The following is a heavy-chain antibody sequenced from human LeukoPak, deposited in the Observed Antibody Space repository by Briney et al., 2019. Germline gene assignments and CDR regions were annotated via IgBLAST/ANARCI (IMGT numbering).Heavy chain of an antibody. V-gene: IGHV1-18*04. D-gene: IGHD6-13*01. CDR3: ARGRSSSWSVYYYYMDV. CDR1: GYTFTSYY. J-gene: IGHJ6*03. CDR2: INPNSGDT. Sequence: ASVKVSCKASGYTFTSYYMHWVRQAPGQGLEWMGWINPNSGDTNYAQKLQGRVTMTTDTSTSTAYMELRSLRSDDTAVYYCARGRSSSWSVYYYYMDVWGKGTTVTVSS.